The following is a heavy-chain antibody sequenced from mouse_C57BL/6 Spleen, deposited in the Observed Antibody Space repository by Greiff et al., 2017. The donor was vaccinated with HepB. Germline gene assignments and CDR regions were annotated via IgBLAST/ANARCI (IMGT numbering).Heavy chain of an antibody. CDR3: AREGYYGNYPYAMDY. J-gene: IGHJ4*01. V-gene: IGHV5-16*01. CDR1: GFTFSDYY. D-gene: IGHD2-1*01. CDR2: INYDGSST. Sequence: EVKLMESEGGLVQPGSSMKLSCTASGFTFSDYYMAWVRQVPEKGLEWVANINYDGSSTYYLDSLKSRFIISRDNAKNILYLQMSSLKSEDTATYYCAREGYYGNYPYAMDYWGQGTSVTVSS.